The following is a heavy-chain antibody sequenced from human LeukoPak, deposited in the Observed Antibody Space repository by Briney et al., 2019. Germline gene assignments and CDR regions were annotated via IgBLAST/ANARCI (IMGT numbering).Heavy chain of an antibody. CDR3: ASFRRSYCSSTSCYEDGMDV. V-gene: IGHV1-2*02. CDR2: INPNSGGT. D-gene: IGHD2-2*01. CDR1: GYTFTGYY. Sequence: ASVKVSCKASGYTFTGYYMHWVRQAPGQGLEWMGWINPNSGGTNYAQKFQGRVTMTRDTSISTAYMELSRLRSDDTAVYYCASFRRSYCSSTSCYEDGMDVWGQGTTATVSS. J-gene: IGHJ6*02.